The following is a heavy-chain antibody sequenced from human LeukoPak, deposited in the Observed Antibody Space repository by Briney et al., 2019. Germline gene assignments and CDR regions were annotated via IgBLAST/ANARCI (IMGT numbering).Heavy chain of an antibody. J-gene: IGHJ5*02. Sequence: SETLSLTCTVSGGSIRSYYRSWIRQPPGKGLEWIGYIYYSGSTNYNPSLKSRVTISVDTSKNQFSLKLSSVTAADTAVYYCARLSYWWFDPWGQGTLVTVSS. V-gene: IGHV4-59*01. CDR3: ARLSYWWFDP. D-gene: IGHD2-15*01. CDR1: GGSIRSYY. CDR2: IYYSGST.